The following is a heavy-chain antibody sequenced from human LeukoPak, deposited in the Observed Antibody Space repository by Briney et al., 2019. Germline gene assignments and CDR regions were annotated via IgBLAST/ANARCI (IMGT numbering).Heavy chain of an antibody. Sequence: GGSLRLSCAASGFTFSSYAMTWVRQAPGKGLDWVSAIRGSGTGTYYADSVKGRFTISRDNSKNTLYLHMNSLRAEDTAIYYCAKHNGAAAGVPYYLDSWGQETLVTVSS. V-gene: IGHV3-23*01. D-gene: IGHD6-13*01. CDR3: AKHNGAAAGVPYYLDS. CDR2: IRGSGTGT. J-gene: IGHJ4*02. CDR1: GFTFSSYA.